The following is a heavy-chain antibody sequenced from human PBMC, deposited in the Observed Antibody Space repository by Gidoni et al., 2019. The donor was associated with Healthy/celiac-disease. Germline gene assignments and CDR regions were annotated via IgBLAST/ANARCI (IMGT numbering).Heavy chain of an antibody. Sequence: WMGCINPNSGGTNYAQKFKGRVTMTRDSSISTSYMDLSRLRSDDTAVYYCARDIVVVPAASDYWGQGTLVTVSS. CDR3: ARDIVVVPAASDY. CDR2: INPNSGGT. J-gene: IGHJ4*02. V-gene: IGHV1-2*02. D-gene: IGHD2-2*01.